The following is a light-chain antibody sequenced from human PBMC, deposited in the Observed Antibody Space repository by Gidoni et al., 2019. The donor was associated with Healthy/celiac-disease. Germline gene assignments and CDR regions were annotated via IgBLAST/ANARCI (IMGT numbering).Light chain of an antibody. CDR3: QQRSNWPPVYT. CDR2: DAS. Sequence: EFVLTQSPATLSLSPGERATLSFRASQIVSSYLAWYQQTPGQAPRLLIYDASNRATGIPARFSGSGSGTDFTLTISSLEPEDFAVYYCQQRSNWPPVYTFGQGTKLEIK. V-gene: IGKV3-11*01. CDR1: QIVSSY. J-gene: IGKJ2*01.